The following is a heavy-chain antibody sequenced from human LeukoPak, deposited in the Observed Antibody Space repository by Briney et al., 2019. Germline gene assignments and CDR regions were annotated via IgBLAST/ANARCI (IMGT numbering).Heavy chain of an antibody. CDR3: ARQGYKSGWYPTFDF. V-gene: IGHV4-59*01. CDR2: VYYAGIT. J-gene: IGHJ4*02. D-gene: IGHD6-19*01. Sequence: SETLSLTCTVSGDSICTYYWSWIRRPPVKGLEWIGHVYYAGITDYNPSLQSRVTISVDPSRNQLSLKLNSVTAADTAVYYCARQGYKSGWYPTFDFWGPGTQVSVSS. CDR1: GDSICTYY.